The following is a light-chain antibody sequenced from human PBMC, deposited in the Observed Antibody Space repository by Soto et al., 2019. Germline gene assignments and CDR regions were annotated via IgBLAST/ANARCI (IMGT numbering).Light chain of an antibody. Sequence: EVVVTQSPATLSVSPGERVTLSCRARQSVDSDVAWFQHKPGQAPRLLIYGASTRAAGIPGRFSGSGYETDFTFTISSLEPEDSATYFCQQYNTWVRGTFGQGTKLEIK. CDR3: QQYNTWVRGT. CDR1: QSVDSD. CDR2: GAS. J-gene: IGKJ2*01. V-gene: IGKV3-15*01.